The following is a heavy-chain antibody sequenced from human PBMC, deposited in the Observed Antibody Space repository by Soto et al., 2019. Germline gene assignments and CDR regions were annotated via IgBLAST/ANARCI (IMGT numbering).Heavy chain of an antibody. CDR2: ISWNSGSI. CDR3: AKDGPITMVRGTYPSGGFDY. CDR1: GFTFDDYA. Sequence: GGSLRLSCAASGFTFDDYAMHWVRQAPGKGLEWVSGISWNSGSIGYADSVKGRFTISRDNAKNSLYLQMNSLRAEDTALYYCAKDGPITMVRGTYPSGGFDYWGQGTLVTSPQ. D-gene: IGHD3-10*01. J-gene: IGHJ4*02. V-gene: IGHV3-9*01.